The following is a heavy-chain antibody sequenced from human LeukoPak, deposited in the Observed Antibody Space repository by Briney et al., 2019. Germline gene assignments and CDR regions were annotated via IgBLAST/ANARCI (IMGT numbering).Heavy chain of an antibody. J-gene: IGHJ4*02. Sequence: ASVKVSCKASGYTFTRYYMHWVRQAPGQGLEWMGIINTSGGSTSYAQKFQGRVTMTRDTSTSTVYMELSSLRSEDTAVYYCARAVWEWLDFDYWGQGTLVTVSS. CDR2: INTSGGST. CDR1: GYTFTRYY. V-gene: IGHV1-46*01. D-gene: IGHD6-19*01. CDR3: ARAVWEWLDFDY.